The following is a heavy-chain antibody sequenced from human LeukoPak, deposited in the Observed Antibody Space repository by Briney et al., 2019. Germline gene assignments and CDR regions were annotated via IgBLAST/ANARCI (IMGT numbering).Heavy chain of an antibody. J-gene: IGHJ1*01. D-gene: IGHD1-14*01. CDR2: ITPIFGTA. CDR3: ARGTGALAEYFQH. Sequence: SVKVSCKASGGTFSSYAISWVRQAPGQGLEWMGGITPIFGTANYAQKFQGRVTITTDESTSTAYMELSSLRSEDTAVYYCARGTGALAEYFQHWGQGTLVTVSS. V-gene: IGHV1-69*05. CDR1: GGTFSSYA.